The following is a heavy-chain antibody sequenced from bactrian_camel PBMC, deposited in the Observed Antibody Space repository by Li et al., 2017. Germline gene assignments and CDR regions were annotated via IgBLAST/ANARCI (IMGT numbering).Heavy chain of an antibody. CDR1: GSQKSRKY. J-gene: IGHJ4*01. V-gene: IGHV3S40*01. Sequence: VQLVESGGGSVQAGGSLRLSCAASGSQKSRKYVAWFRQVPGNEREAVASIDTDFDTTVYGDFVKARFTISQDNAKTTVYLQMSSLQPEDSAMYYCAATPQLANRLNPNHYMYWGQGTQVTVS. D-gene: IGHD2*01. CDR2: IDTDFDTT. CDR3: AATPQLANRLNPNHYMY.